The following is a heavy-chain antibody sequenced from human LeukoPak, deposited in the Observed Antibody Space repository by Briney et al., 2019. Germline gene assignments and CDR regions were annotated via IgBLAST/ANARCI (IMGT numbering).Heavy chain of an antibody. V-gene: IGHV3-49*03. CDR1: GFTFGDYA. CDR3: TSYEDDYGDFYGMDV. Sequence: PGGSLRLSCTASGFTFGDYAMSWFRQAPGKGLGWVGFIRSKAYGGTTEYAASVKGRFTISRDDSKSIAYLQMNSLKTEDTAVYYCTSYEDDYGDFYGMDVWGQGTTVTVSS. CDR2: IRSKAYGGTT. D-gene: IGHD4-17*01. J-gene: IGHJ6*02.